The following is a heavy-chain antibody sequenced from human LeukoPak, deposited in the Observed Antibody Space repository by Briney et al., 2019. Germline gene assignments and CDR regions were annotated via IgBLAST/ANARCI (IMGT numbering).Heavy chain of an antibody. V-gene: IGHV4-39*07. J-gene: IGHJ4*02. CDR3: ARAIYYYDSSGYYLLSGGHAYYFDY. CDR1: GGSISGTAYY. CDR2: IYYSGST. D-gene: IGHD3-22*01. Sequence: SETLSLTCAISGGSISGTAYYWGWIRQPPGKGLEWIGSIYYSGSTYYNPSLKSRVTISVDTSKNQFSLKLSSVTAADTAVYYCARAIYYYDSSGYYLLSGGHAYYFDYWGQGTLVTVSS.